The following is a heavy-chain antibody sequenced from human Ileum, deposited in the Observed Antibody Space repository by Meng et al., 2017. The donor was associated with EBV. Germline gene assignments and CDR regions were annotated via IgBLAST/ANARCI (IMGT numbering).Heavy chain of an antibody. Sequence: QVHSQEPGPRLVQPSQTLSPTCTVSGDSFNSPYYYWSWIRQPPEKGLEWIGYIYYSGSTYYNPSLKSRVSISGDTSNKQFSLKLTSVTAADTAVYYCARSPYSGSALPFFDYWGQGSLVTVSS. CDR3: ARSPYSGSALPFFDY. V-gene: IGHV4-30-4*01. CDR1: GDSFNSPYYY. J-gene: IGHJ4*02. CDR2: IYYSGST. D-gene: IGHD1-26*01.